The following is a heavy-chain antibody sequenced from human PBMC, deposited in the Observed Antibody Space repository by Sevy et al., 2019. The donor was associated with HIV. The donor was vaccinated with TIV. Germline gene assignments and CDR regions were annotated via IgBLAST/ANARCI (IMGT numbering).Heavy chain of an antibody. CDR2: ISNSGTTI. CDR3: ARDLPPSATTVAHLDR. CDR1: GFLFSSYE. Sequence: GGSLRLSCTTSGFLFSSYEMNWVRQAPGKGLEWVSYISNSGTTIYYSDSVKGRFTISRDNARNSLYLQMSSLRAEDSAVCYCARDLPPSATTVAHLDRRGQGTLVTVSS. J-gene: IGHJ5*02. D-gene: IGHD4-17*01. V-gene: IGHV3-48*03.